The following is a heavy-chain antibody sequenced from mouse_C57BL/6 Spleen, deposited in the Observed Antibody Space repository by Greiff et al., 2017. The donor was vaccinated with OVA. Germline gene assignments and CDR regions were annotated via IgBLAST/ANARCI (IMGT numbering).Heavy chain of an antibody. CDR2: INYDGSST. D-gene: IGHD2-5*01. Sequence: EVQVVESEGGLVQPGSSMKLSCTASGFTFSDYYMAWVRQVPEKGLEWVANINYDGSSTYYLDSLKSRFIISRDNAKNILYLQMSSLKSEDTATYYCAREYSNYPYYFDYWGQGTTLTVSS. CDR3: AREYSNYPYYFDY. J-gene: IGHJ2*01. V-gene: IGHV5-16*01. CDR1: GFTFSDYY.